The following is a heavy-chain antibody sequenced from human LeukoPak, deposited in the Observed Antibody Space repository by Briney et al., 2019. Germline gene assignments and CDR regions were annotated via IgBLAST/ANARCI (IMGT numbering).Heavy chain of an antibody. V-gene: IGHV1-2*02. CDR3: ARPTTVTDYDACDI. J-gene: IGHJ3*02. Sequence: ASVKVSCKASGYTFTGYYMHWVRQAPGQGLEWMGWINPNSGGTNYAQKFEARVTMTRDTSISTAYMELSSLRSDDTAVYYCARPTTVTDYDACDIWGQGTMVTVSS. CDR2: INPNSGGT. D-gene: IGHD4-17*01. CDR1: GYTFTGYY.